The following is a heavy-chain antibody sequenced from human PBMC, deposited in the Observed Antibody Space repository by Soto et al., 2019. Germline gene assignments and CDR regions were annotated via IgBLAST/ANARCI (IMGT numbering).Heavy chain of an antibody. D-gene: IGHD2-21*01. CDR2: MTASGGTT. J-gene: IGHJ3*02. V-gene: IGHV3-23*01. CDR1: GFTFSSYS. Sequence: GGSLRLSCAASGFTFSSYSMTWVRQAPGKGLEWVAHMTASGGTTYYADSVKGRFTISRDTSRNTLYLQMNSLRAEDTALYYCAKCMQAYWNYDAHHMWGQGTMVTVSS. CDR3: AKCMQAYWNYDAHHM.